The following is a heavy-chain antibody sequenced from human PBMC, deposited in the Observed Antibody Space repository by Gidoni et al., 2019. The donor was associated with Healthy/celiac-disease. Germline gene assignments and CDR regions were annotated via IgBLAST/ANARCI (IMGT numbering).Heavy chain of an antibody. CDR3: ASGGASGYDRDTGTYYYYGMDV. V-gene: IGHV4-4*02. Sequence: QVQLQESGPGLVKPSGTLSLTCAVTGGSISSSNWWSWVRQPPGKGLEWIGEIYHSGSTNYNPSLKSRVTISVGKSKNQFSLKLSSVTAADTAVYDCASGGASGYDRDTGTYYYYGMDVWGQGTTVTVSS. D-gene: IGHD5-12*01. CDR1: GGSISSSNW. J-gene: IGHJ6*02. CDR2: IYHSGST.